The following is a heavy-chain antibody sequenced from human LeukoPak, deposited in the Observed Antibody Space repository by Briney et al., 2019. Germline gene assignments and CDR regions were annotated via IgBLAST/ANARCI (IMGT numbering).Heavy chain of an antibody. CDR3: ARRRQEWLSSDY. J-gene: IGHJ4*02. CDR1: GFTFSDYY. V-gene: IGHV3-11*01. CDR2: FSSSGSTI. D-gene: IGHD3-3*01. Sequence: GGSLRLSCAASGFTFSDYYMSWIRQAPGKGLECVSYFSSSGSTIYYADSVKGRFTISGDNAKNSLYLQMNSLRAEDTAVYYCARRRQEWLSSDYWGQGTLVTVSS.